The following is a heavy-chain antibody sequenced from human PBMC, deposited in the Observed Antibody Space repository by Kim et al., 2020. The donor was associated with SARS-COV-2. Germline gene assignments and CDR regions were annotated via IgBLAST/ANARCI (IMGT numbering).Heavy chain of an antibody. Sequence: GGSLRLSCAVSGFSFSGLSMNWVRQAPGKGLEWVASISSAGNFIYYADSLKGRFAISRDNAKNSLYLQMSSLRAEDSAVYYCARYRAAANDYCGQGTLVTVSS. D-gene: IGHD6-13*01. V-gene: IGHV3-21*01. CDR1: GFSFSGLS. CDR2: ISSAGNFI. CDR3: ARYRAAANDY. J-gene: IGHJ4*02.